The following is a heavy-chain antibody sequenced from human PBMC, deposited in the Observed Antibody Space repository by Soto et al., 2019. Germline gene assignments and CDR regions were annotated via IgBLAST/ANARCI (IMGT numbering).Heavy chain of an antibody. Sequence: GGSLSLSCAASGFTFTRYSMNWVRQAPGKGLEWVSSISSTTNYIYYADSMKGRFTVSRDNAKNSVYLEMNSLSAEDTAVYYCARESEDLTSNFDYWGQGTLVTVSS. CDR1: GFTFTRYS. CDR3: ARESEDLTSNFDY. CDR2: ISSTTNYI. J-gene: IGHJ4*02. V-gene: IGHV3-21*01.